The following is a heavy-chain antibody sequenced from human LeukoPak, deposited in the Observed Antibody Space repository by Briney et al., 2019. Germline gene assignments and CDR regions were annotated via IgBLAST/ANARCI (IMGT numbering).Heavy chain of an antibody. J-gene: IGHJ6*02. CDR2: IIPIFGTA. D-gene: IGHD5/OR15-5a*01. Sequence: PGGSLRLSCAASGGTFSSYAISWVRQAPGQGLEWMGGIIPIFGTANYAQKFQGRVTITADESTSTAYMELSSPRSEDTAVYYCARVSGLYAVYGMDVWGQGTTVTVSS. CDR1: GGTFSSYA. CDR3: ARVSGLYAVYGMDV. V-gene: IGHV1-69*01.